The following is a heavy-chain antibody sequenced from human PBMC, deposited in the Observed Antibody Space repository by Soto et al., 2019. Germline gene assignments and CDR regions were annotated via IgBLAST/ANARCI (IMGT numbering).Heavy chain of an antibody. D-gene: IGHD5-18*01. CDR2: IIPIFGTA. V-gene: IGHV1-69*01. CDR3: ARASKGGDTAMLDFDY. Sequence: QVQLVQSGAEVKKPGSSVKVSCKASGGTFSSYAISWVRQAPGQGLEWMGGIIPIFGTANYAQKFQGRVTITADESTSTGDMELSSLGSEDTAVYYCARASKGGDTAMLDFDYWGQGTLVTVSS. J-gene: IGHJ4*02. CDR1: GGTFSSYA.